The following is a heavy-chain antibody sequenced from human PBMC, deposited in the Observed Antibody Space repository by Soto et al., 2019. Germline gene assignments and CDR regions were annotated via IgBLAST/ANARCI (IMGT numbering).Heavy chain of an antibody. Sequence: SETLSLTCAVYGGSSSGYYWSWIRQPPGKGLEWIGEINHSGSTNYNPSLKSRVTISVDTSKNQFSLKLSSVTAADTAVYYCARGAYDFWSGYQETYYYYYGMDVWGQGTTVTVSS. CDR3: ARGAYDFWSGYQETYYYYYGMDV. D-gene: IGHD3-3*01. CDR2: INHSGST. V-gene: IGHV4-34*01. J-gene: IGHJ6*02. CDR1: GGSSSGYY.